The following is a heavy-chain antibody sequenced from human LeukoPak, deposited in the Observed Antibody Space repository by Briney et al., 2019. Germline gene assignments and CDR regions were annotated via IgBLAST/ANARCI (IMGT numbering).Heavy chain of an antibody. Sequence: ASVKVSCKASGYTFTGYYMHWVRQAPGQGLEWMGWINTNTGNPTYAQGFTGRFVFSLDTSVSTAYLQISSLKAEDTAVYYCARAMADGYNLFDYWGQGTLVTVSS. D-gene: IGHD5-24*01. CDR1: GYTFTGYY. J-gene: IGHJ4*02. V-gene: IGHV7-4-1*02. CDR2: INTNTGNP. CDR3: ARAMADGYNLFDY.